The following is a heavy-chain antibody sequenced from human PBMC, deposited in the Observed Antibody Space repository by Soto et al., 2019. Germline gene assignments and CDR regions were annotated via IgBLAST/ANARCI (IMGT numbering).Heavy chain of an antibody. Sequence: ASVKVSCKASGYIFTSYGISWVRQAPGQGLEWMGWITPHNGNTNYAQKRQGRVTMTSDTSTSTAYLELRSLRSDDTAVYYCARDRGGGGDYAPYNYWGQGPMVTVSS. CDR3: ARDRGGGGDYAPYNY. CDR1: GYIFTSYG. V-gene: IGHV1-18*01. D-gene: IGHD4-17*01. CDR2: ITPHNGNT. J-gene: IGHJ4*02.